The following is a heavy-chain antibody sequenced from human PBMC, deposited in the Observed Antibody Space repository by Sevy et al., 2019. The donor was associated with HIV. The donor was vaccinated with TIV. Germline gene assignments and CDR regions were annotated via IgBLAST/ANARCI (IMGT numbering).Heavy chain of an antibody. CDR3: AKDRRGSYYTVLLFLGFDY. Sequence: GGSLRLSCAASGFTFSNYGMHWVRQAPGKGLEWVAVISYYGSNKYYADSVKGRFTISRDNSKNTLYLQMNSLRNEDTAVYYCAKDRRGSYYTVLLFLGFDYWGQGTLVTVSS. D-gene: IGHD1-26*01. J-gene: IGHJ4*02. CDR2: ISYYGSNK. CDR1: GFTFSNYG. V-gene: IGHV3-30*18.